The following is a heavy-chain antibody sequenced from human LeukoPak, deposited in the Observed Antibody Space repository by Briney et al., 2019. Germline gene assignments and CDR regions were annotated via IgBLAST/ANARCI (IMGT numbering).Heavy chain of an antibody. D-gene: IGHD6-19*01. CDR3: ARGGRIAVAGPKDYYYYGMDV. CDR1: GFTVSSNY. Sequence: PGGSLRLSCAASGFTVSSNYMSWVRQAPGKGLEWVSVIYSGGSTYYADFVKGRFTISRHNSKNTLYLQMNSLRAEDTAVYYCARGGRIAVAGPKDYYYYGMDVWGQGTTVTVSS. J-gene: IGHJ6*02. CDR2: IYSGGST. V-gene: IGHV3-53*04.